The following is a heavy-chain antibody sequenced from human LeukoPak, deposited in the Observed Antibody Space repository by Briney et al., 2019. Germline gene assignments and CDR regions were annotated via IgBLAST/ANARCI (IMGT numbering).Heavy chain of an antibody. CDR2: IKQDGSEK. D-gene: IGHD6-19*01. J-gene: IGHJ4*02. Sequence: GGSLRLSCAASGFTFSSYWMSWVRQAPGKGLEWVANIKQDGSEKYYVDSVKGRFTISRDNAKNSLYLQLNSLRAEDTAVYYCARSPYTSGWYGAGYWGQGTLVTVSS. CDR3: ARSPYTSGWYGAGY. V-gene: IGHV3-7*01. CDR1: GFTFSSYW.